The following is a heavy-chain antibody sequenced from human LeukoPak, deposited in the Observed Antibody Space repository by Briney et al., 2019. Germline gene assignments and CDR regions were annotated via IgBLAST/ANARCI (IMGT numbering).Heavy chain of an antibody. CDR2: IYPCDSDT. D-gene: IGHD4-17*01. CDR1: GYRFANYW. J-gene: IGHJ4*02. V-gene: IGHV5-51*01. Sequence: LGESLKLSCKHSGYRFANYWIGWVRQMPGKGLEWMGIIYPCDSDTRYSPSFQGHVTMSVDKPISTAYLQWNSLKASDTAMYYCARHDYGDWGQGTLVTVSS. CDR3: ARHDYGD.